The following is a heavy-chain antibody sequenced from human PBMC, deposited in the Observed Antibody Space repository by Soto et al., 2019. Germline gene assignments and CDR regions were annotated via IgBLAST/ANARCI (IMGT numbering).Heavy chain of an antibody. V-gene: IGHV4-59*08. CDR2: IYYSGST. J-gene: IGHJ4*02. Sequence: SETLSLTCTVSGGSISSYYWSLIRQPPGKGLEWIGYIYYSGSTNYNPSLKSRVTISVDTSKNQFSLKLSSVTAADTAVYYCARLYYDYVWGSYRPWVFDYWGQGTLVTVSS. CDR3: ARLYYDYVWGSYRPWVFDY. CDR1: GGSISSYY. D-gene: IGHD3-16*02.